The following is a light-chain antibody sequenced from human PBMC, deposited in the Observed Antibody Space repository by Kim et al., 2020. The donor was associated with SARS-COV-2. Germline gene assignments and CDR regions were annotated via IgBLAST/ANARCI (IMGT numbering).Light chain of an antibody. CDR1: KLGDKY. V-gene: IGLV3-1*01. J-gene: IGLJ2*01. CDR2: QDN. Sequence: SYELTQPPSVSVSPGQTASITCSGDKLGDKYACWYQQKPGQAPVVVIYQDNRRPSGIPERFSGSNSGNTATLTISGTQAMDEADYYCQAWDSRIVVFGGGTHLTVL. CDR3: QAWDSRIVV.